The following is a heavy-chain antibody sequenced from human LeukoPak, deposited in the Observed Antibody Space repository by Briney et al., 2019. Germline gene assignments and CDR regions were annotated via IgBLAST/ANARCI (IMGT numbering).Heavy chain of an antibody. J-gene: IGHJ4*02. V-gene: IGHV1-69*13. D-gene: IGHD6-13*01. CDR3: ARDLGRGSSSPSRGGY. CDR2: IIPIFGTA. Sequence: SVKVSCKASGGTFSSYAISWVRQAPGQGLEWMGGIIPIFGTANYAQKFQGRVTITADESASTAYMELSSLRSEDTAVYYCARDLGRGSSSPSRGGYWGQGTLITVSS. CDR1: GGTFSSYA.